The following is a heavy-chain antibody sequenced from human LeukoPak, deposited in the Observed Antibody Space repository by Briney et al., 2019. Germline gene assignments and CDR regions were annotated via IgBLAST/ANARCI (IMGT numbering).Heavy chain of an antibody. V-gene: IGHV4-4*07. CDR2: IYTGGST. CDR3: ARDLDCSSTSCYDY. Sequence: SETLSLTCTVSGGSISSYYWSWIRQPAGKGLEWIGRIYTGGSTNYNPSLKSRVTMSVDTSKNQFSLKLSSVTAADTAVYYCARDLDCSSTSCYDYWGQGTLVTVSS. D-gene: IGHD2-2*01. J-gene: IGHJ4*02. CDR1: GGSISSYY.